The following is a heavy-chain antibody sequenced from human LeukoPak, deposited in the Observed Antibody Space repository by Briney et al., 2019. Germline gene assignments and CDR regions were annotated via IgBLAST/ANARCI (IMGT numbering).Heavy chain of an antibody. J-gene: IGHJ4*02. V-gene: IGHV3-48*03. CDR1: GFTFSSYE. D-gene: IGHD3-10*01. Sequence: QPGGSLRLSCAASGFTFSSYEMNWVRQAPGKGLEWVSYISSSGSTIYYADSVKGRFTISRDNAKNSLYLQMNSPRAEDTAVYYCARGVWFGELSFDYWGQGTLVTVSS. CDR3: ARGVWFGELSFDY. CDR2: ISSSGSTI.